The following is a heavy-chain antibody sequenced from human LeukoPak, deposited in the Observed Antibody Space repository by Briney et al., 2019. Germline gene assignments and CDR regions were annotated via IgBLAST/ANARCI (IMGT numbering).Heavy chain of an antibody. CDR2: INHSGST. J-gene: IGHJ6*02. Sequence: PSEALSLTCAVYGGSFSGYYWSWIRQPPGKGLEWIGEINHSGSTNYNPSLKSRVTISVDTSKNQFSLKLSSVTAADTAVYYCARTSFKDIVVVPAHYGMDVWGHGTTVTVSS. D-gene: IGHD2-2*01. CDR1: GGSFSGYY. CDR3: ARTSFKDIVVVPAHYGMDV. V-gene: IGHV4-34*01.